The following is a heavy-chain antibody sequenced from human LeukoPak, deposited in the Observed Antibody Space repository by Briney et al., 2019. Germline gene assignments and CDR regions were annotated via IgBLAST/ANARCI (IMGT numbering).Heavy chain of an antibody. J-gene: IGHJ6*02. Sequence: QPGRSLRLSCTASGSTFGDYTMSWVRQAPGKGLEGLGFIRSKASGGTTEYAASVKARFTISRDDSKNIAYLQMNSLKTEDTAVCYCTRWGYYYGMDVWGQGTTVTVSS. CDR2: IRSKASGGTT. CDR1: GSTFGDYT. D-gene: IGHD3-16*01. CDR3: TRWGYYYGMDV. V-gene: IGHV3-49*04.